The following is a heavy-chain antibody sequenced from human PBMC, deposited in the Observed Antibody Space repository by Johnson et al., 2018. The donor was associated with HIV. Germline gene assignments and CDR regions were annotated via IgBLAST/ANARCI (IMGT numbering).Heavy chain of an antibody. J-gene: IGHJ3*02. Sequence: VQLVESGGGVVRPGGSLRLSCAASGFTFDDYGMSWVRQAPGKGLEWVSGINWNGGSTGYADSVKGRFTISRDNTENSLYLQMNSLRAEDTALYYCARATHYYDSSGYYIDAFDIWGQGTMVTVSS. CDR3: ARATHYYDSSGYYIDAFDI. V-gene: IGHV3-20*04. D-gene: IGHD3-22*01. CDR2: INWNGGST. CDR1: GFTFDDYG.